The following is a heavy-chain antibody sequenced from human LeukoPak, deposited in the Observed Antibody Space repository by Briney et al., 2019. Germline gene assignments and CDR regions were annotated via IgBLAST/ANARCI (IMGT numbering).Heavy chain of an antibody. CDR2: IRDDGSNK. D-gene: IGHD3-10*01. CDR3: AKSSGWFGEWAH. J-gene: IGHJ4*02. Sequence: GGSLRLSCAASGFTFSPCGMHWVRQAPGKGLEWVAFIRDDGSNKYYADSVKGRITIFRDNSKNTLYLQMNSLRAEDTAVYYCAKSSGWFGEWAHWGQGTLVTVSS. CDR1: GFTFSPCG. V-gene: IGHV3-30*02.